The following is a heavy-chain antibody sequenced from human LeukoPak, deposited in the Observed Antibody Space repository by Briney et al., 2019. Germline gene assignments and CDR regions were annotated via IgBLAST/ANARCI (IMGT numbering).Heavy chain of an antibody. CDR3: ARQYYYDSSGYTP. D-gene: IGHD3-22*01. J-gene: IGHJ5*02. Sequence: ASVKVSCKASGYTLTSYGINWVRQAPGQGLEWMGWINPNSGGTNYAQKFQGRVTMTRDTSMSTAYMELSRLRSDDTAIYYCARQYYYDSSGYTPWGQGTLVTVSS. V-gene: IGHV1-2*02. CDR1: GYTLTSYG. CDR2: INPNSGGT.